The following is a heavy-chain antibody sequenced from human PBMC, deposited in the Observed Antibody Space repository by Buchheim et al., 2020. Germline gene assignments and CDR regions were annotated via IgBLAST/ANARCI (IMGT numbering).Heavy chain of an antibody. Sequence: QVQLVQSGAEVKKPGASVKVSCKASGYTFTGYYMHWVRQAPGQGLEWMGRINPNSGGTNYAQKFQGRVTMTRDTSISTAYMGLSRLSSDDTAVYYCARDPKENCRSTSCYAAYYYGMDVWGQGTT. J-gene: IGHJ6*02. D-gene: IGHD2-2*01. V-gene: IGHV1-2*06. CDR3: ARDPKENCRSTSCYAAYYYGMDV. CDR1: GYTFTGYY. CDR2: INPNSGGT.